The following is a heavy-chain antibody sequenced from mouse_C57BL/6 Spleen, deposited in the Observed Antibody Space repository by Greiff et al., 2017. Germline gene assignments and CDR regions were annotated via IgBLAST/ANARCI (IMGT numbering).Heavy chain of an antibody. Sequence: EVQLKESGGDLVKPGGSLKLSCAASGFTFSSYGMSWVRQTPDKRLEWVATLSSGGSYTYYPDSVKGRFTISRDNAKNTLYLQMSSLKSEDTAMYYCARQGTSGSSPWYFDYWGQGTTLTVSS. V-gene: IGHV5-6*01. CDR2: LSSGGSYT. CDR1: GFTFSSYG. CDR3: ARQGTSGSSPWYFDY. D-gene: IGHD1-1*01. J-gene: IGHJ2*01.